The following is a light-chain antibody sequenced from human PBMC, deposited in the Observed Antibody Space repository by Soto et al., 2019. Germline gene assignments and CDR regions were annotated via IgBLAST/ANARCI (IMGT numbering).Light chain of an antibody. CDR2: GSS. CDR3: QKYNNWGLS. Sequence: IVMTQSPATLSVSPGEGVTLSCRAGENVGTNLAWYQQKPGQAPRLLIYGSSTRATGIPATFSGSGSGTEFTLTISSLQSEESAIYYCQKYNNWGLSFRGGTKV. J-gene: IGKJ4*01. V-gene: IGKV3D-15*01. CDR1: ENVGTN.